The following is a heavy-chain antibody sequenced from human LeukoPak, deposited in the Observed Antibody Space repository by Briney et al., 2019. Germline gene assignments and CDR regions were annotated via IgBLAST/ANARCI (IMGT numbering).Heavy chain of an antibody. V-gene: IGHV4-59*01. J-gene: IGHJ3*02. CDR3: AREEDTLDAFDI. CDR1: GGSLSSYC. D-gene: IGHD2-15*01. Sequence: SETLSLTCAVSGGSLSSYCWSWIRQPPGKGLEWIGYISYSGSTNYNPSLKSRFTISVDTSKNQFSLKRSSVTAADTAVYYCAREEDTLDAFDIWGQGTMVTVSS. CDR2: ISYSGST.